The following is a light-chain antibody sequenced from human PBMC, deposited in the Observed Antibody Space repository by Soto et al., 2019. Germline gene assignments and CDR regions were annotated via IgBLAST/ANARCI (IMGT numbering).Light chain of an antibody. V-gene: IGKV3-11*01. CDR2: DAS. J-gene: IGKJ5*01. CDR3: QQRKNWQVT. CDR1: QSVSSY. Sequence: EIVLTQSPATLSLSPGEIATLSFSASQSVSSYLACYQQKPGQAPRLLIYDASNRATGIPARFSGSGSGTDFTLTISSLEPEDFAVYYCQQRKNWQVTFGQGTRLEIK.